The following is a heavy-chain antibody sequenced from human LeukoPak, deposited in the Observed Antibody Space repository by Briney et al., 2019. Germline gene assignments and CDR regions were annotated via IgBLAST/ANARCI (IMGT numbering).Heavy chain of an antibody. D-gene: IGHD5-24*01. CDR2: ISANNGET. V-gene: IGHV1-18*04. CDR1: GYXFTNYG. Sequence: VASVMVSCKASGYXFTNYGITWVRQAPGQGLEWMAWISANNGETRYAQNLHDRVTMTTDTFTSTAYMELWSLRSDDTAVYYCARRKGMATIERYFDLWGRGTLVTVSP. J-gene: IGHJ2*01. CDR3: ARRKGMATIERYFDL.